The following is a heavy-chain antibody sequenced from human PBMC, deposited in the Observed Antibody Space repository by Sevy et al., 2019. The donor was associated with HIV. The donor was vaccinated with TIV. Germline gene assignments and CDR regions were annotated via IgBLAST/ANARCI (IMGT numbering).Heavy chain of an antibody. CDR1: GFTFTDYW. J-gene: IGHJ4*02. D-gene: IGHD5-12*01. V-gene: IGHV3-7*01. Sequence: GGSLRLSCAASGFTFTDYWMSWVRQTPGKGLEWVATIKQDESEKYYVDSVKGRFAISRDNGKNSVSLQMNGLRAEDTALYYCAREVGGYNWGPYYFGSWGQGTLVTVSS. CDR3: AREVGGYNWGPYYFGS. CDR2: IKQDESEK.